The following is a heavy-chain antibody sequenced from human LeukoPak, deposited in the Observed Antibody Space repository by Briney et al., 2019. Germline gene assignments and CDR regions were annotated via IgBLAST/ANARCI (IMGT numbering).Heavy chain of an antibody. J-gene: IGHJ4*02. D-gene: IGHD6-13*01. CDR2: IKQDGSEK. Sequence: GGSLRLSCAASGFTFSSYWMSWVRQAPGKGLEWVANIKQDGSEKYYVDSVKGRFTISRDNAKNTLYLQMNSLRAEDTAVYYCARERSSWRDPFDYWGQGTLVTVSS. CDR1: GFTFSSYW. CDR3: ARERSSWRDPFDY. V-gene: IGHV3-7*01.